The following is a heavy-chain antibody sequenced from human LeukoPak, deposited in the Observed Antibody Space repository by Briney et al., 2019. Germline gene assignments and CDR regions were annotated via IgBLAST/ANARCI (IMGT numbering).Heavy chain of an antibody. Sequence: GRSLRLSCAASGFTFSSYGMHWVRQAPGKGLGWVAVIWYDGSNKYYADSVKGRFTISRDNSKNTLYLQMNSLRAEDTAVYYCAKDWVASSWFNWFDPWGQGTLVTVSS. D-gene: IGHD6-13*01. J-gene: IGHJ5*02. CDR2: IWYDGSNK. CDR3: AKDWVASSWFNWFDP. CDR1: GFTFSSYG. V-gene: IGHV3-33*06.